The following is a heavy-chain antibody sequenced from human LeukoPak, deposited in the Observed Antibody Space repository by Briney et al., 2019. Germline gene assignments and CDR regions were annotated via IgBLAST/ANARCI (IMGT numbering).Heavy chain of an antibody. CDR3: ARLSGSRLAPHYYGMDV. D-gene: IGHD1-26*01. Sequence: PSETLSLTCTVSGGSISSSSYYWGWIRQPPGKGLEWIGSIYYSGSTYYNPSLKSRVTISVDTSKNQFSLKLSSVTAADTAVYYCARLSGSRLAPHYYGMDVWGQGTTVTVSS. J-gene: IGHJ6*02. CDR2: IYYSGST. V-gene: IGHV4-39*07. CDR1: GGSISSSSYY.